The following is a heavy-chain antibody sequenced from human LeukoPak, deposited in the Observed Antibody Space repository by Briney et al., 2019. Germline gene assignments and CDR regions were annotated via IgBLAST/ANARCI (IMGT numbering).Heavy chain of an antibody. CDR3: ARDWAYYDY. D-gene: IGHD3-10*01. CDR2: INEDGSET. J-gene: IGHJ4*02. Sequence: PGGSLRLSCEAPGFTFRSTWMSWVRQAPGKGLEWVANINEDGSETHYVGSVKGRFSIFRDNAKNSVYLHMSSVRVEDTALYYCARDWAYYDYWGQGTMVTVSS. V-gene: IGHV3-7*01. CDR1: GFTFRSTW.